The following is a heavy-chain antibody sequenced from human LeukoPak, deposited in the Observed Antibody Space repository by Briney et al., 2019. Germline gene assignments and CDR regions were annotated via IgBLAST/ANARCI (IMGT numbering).Heavy chain of an antibody. Sequence: SETLSLTCTVSGGSISSTTYYWGWIRQPPGKGLEWIGSVYYRGNTYYNPSLKSRVTISVVTSKSQFSLRLNSVAAADTSVYYCARLWSGLRPPGYWGQGTLVTVSS. V-gene: IGHV4-39*01. D-gene: IGHD3-3*01. CDR3: ARLWSGLRPPGY. J-gene: IGHJ4*02. CDR2: VYYRGNT. CDR1: GGSISSTTYY.